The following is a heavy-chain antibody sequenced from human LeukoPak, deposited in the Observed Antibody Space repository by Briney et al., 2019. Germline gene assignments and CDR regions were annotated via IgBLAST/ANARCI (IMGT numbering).Heavy chain of an antibody. Sequence: SETLTLTCTVSGGCISSGGYYWSWIRQHPGKGLEWIEYIYYSGSTYYNPSLKSRVTISVDTSKNQFSLKLSSVTAADTAVYYCARYEVVPAAMGWFDPWGQGTLVTVSS. CDR3: ARYEVVPAAMGWFDP. CDR1: GGCISSGGYY. V-gene: IGHV4-31*03. J-gene: IGHJ5*02. D-gene: IGHD2-2*01. CDR2: IYYSGST.